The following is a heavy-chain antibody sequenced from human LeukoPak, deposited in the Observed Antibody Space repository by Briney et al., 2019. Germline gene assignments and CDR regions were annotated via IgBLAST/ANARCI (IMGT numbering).Heavy chain of an antibody. Sequence: GGSLRLSCEASGFTFISFAMHWVRQAPGKGLEWLAAISYTGQNKYYADSVKGRFTISRDNSKNMLYLQVNSVRSDDTAVYYCAKDRERGYPYGLDPDSWGQGTLVTVSS. CDR3: AKDRERGYPYGLDPDS. D-gene: IGHD5-18*01. J-gene: IGHJ5*01. CDR2: ISYTGQNK. CDR1: GFTFISFA. V-gene: IGHV3-30*04.